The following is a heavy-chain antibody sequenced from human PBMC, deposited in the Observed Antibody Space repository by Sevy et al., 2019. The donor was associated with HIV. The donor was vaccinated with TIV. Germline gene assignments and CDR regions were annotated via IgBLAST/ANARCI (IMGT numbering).Heavy chain of an antibody. Sequence: GGSLRLSCVASGFTFSDHYMEWVRQAPGKGLEWVGRTRNKGNGYTTEYAGSVKGRFTISRVESKNSLYVQMNSLKAEDTAVYYCATLAGIAAAGRVFDYWGQGTLVTVSS. V-gene: IGHV3-72*01. CDR2: TRNKGNGYTT. CDR1: GFTFSDHY. D-gene: IGHD6-13*01. J-gene: IGHJ4*02. CDR3: ATLAGIAAAGRVFDY.